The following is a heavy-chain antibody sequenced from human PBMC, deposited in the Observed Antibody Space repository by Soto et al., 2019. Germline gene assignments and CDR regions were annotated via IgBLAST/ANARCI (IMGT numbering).Heavy chain of an antibody. CDR2: ISYSGNT. D-gene: IGHD4-17*01. CDR1: GGSISGVDYY. CDR3: ATASQVTTAAKFDS. V-gene: IGHV4-30-4*01. Sequence: PXESLSLTCTVCGGSISGVDYYWSCIRQPPGKGLEWIGYISYSGNTYYNPSLQSRVAISLDMSKNQFSLKLISVTAADTAVYYRATASQVTTAAKFDSWGQGALVTVSS. J-gene: IGHJ4*02.